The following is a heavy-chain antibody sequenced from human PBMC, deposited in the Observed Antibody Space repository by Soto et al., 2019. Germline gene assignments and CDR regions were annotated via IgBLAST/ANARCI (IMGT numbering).Heavy chain of an antibody. Sequence: GESLKISCKGSGYSFTSYWIGRVRQMPGKGLEWMGIIYPGDSDTRYSPSFQGQVTISADKSISTAYLQWSSLKASDTAMYYCARQGVGSYYYGSGSSDPYYYYGMDVWGQGTTVTVSS. CDR1: GYSFTSYW. CDR2: IYPGDSDT. CDR3: ARQGVGSYYYGSGSSDPYYYYGMDV. D-gene: IGHD3-10*01. V-gene: IGHV5-51*01. J-gene: IGHJ6*02.